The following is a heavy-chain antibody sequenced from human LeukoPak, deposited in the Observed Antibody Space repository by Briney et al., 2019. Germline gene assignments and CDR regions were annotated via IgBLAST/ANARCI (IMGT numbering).Heavy chain of an antibody. Sequence: ASVKVSCKTSGYTSPNYGIAWVRQAPGQGLEWMGWISNKNGQTNYAQEFQDKVKMTTGTYTNTVYMDLTSLRSYDTAGHFCARTGLSPWSLPTYFDSWGQGALVIVSS. CDR3: ARTGLSPWSLPTYFDS. CDR1: GYTSPNYG. J-gene: IGHJ4*02. CDR2: ISNKNGQT. D-gene: IGHD2-15*01. V-gene: IGHV1-18*01.